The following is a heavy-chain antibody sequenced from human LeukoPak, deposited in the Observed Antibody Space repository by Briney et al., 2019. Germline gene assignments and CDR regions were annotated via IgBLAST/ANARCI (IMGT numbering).Heavy chain of an antibody. Sequence: ASVKVSCKASGYAFTSYGISWVRQAPGQGLEWMGWISAYSGNTNYAQKLQGRVTMTTDTSTSTAYMELRSLRSDDTAVYYCARACDRVSSTSCYFAYWGQGTLVTVSS. V-gene: IGHV1-18*01. CDR2: ISAYSGNT. J-gene: IGHJ4*02. CDR1: GYAFTSYG. CDR3: ARACDRVSSTSCYFAY. D-gene: IGHD2-2*01.